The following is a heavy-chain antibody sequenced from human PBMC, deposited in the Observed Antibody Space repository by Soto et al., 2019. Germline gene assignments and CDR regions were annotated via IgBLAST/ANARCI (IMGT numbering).Heavy chain of an antibody. J-gene: IGHJ4*02. D-gene: IGHD5-18*01. V-gene: IGHV3-53*01. CDR1: GFTVRANY. Sequence: EVQLVESGGGLIQPGGSLRLSCAVSGFTVRANYMSWVRQAPGQGLEWVSVIYSGDTTYYADSVKGRFIISRDISKNILYLQMNILRAEDTAVYYCHGYGYWGQGTLVTVSS. CDR2: IYSGDTT. CDR3: HGYGY.